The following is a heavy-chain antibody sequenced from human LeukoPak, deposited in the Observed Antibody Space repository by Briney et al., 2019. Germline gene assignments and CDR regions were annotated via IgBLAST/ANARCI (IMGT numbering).Heavy chain of an antibody. CDR2: ISSSGDYT. V-gene: IGHV3-64D*06. J-gene: IGHJ4*02. CDR3: VKRGRTSDYAYDY. D-gene: IGHD4-17*01. CDR1: GFTFSDYA. Sequence: GGSLRLSCSASGFTFSDYAMHWVRQAPGRGLHFVSAISSSGDYTSYSDSVKGRFTISRDNSKNTLHLQMSSLRPEDTAVYFCVKRGRTSDYAYDYWGQGSLVTVSS.